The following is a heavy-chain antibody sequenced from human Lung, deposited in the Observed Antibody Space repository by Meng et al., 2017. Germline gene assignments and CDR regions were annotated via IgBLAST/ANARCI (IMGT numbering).Heavy chain of an antibody. D-gene: IGHD2-15*01. CDR3: ARAEEEYCSGGSCPNFDF. V-gene: IGHV1-18*01. J-gene: IGHJ4*02. CDR1: GYIFNRYG. Sequence: QVQLVQTGGEVKKHGASVKVTFKASGYIFNRYGITWVRQAPGQGLEWMGWISGYNGNTNYAQKLQGRVTMTTDTSTSTAYMELRSLRSDDTAVYYCARAEEEYCSGGSCPNFDFWGQGTLVTVSS. CDR2: ISGYNGNT.